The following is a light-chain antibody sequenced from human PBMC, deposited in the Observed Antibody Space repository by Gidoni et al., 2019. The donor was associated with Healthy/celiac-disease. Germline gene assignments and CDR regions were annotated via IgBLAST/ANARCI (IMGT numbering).Light chain of an antibody. CDR1: QSVSSSY. CDR3: QQYGSSPRYT. Sequence: EIVLTQSPGTLSLSPGERATLSCRASQSVSSSYLAWYQQKPGQAPRLLIYGASSRATGIPDRSSGSGSGTDFTLTISRLEPEDVAVYYCQQYGSSPRYTFGQGTKLEIK. CDR2: GAS. V-gene: IGKV3-20*01. J-gene: IGKJ2*01.